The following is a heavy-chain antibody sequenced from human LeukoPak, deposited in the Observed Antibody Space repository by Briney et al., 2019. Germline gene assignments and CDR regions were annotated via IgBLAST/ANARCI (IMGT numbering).Heavy chain of an antibody. J-gene: IGHJ3*02. CDR3: ARIYSSSSSRGAFDI. V-gene: IGHV3-21*01. D-gene: IGHD6-6*01. CDR1: GFTFSTYS. CDR2: ISTSSSYI. Sequence: AGGSLRLSCAASGFTFSTYSMNWVRQAPGKGLEWVSSISTSSSYIYHADSVKGRFTTSRDNAKRSLYMQMNSLRAEDTAVYYCARIYSSSSSRGAFDIWGQGTMVTVSS.